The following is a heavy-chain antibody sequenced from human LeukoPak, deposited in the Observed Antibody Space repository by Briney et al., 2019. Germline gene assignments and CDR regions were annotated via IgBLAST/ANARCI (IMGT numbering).Heavy chain of an antibody. CDR3: ARGHYYGAGYYYYMDV. Sequence: KSSETLSLTCTVSGGSISSYYWSWIRQPAGKGLEWIGRIYTSGSTNYNPSLKSRVTMSVDTSKNQFSLKLSSVAAADTAVYYCARGHYYGAGYYYYMDVWGKGTTVTISS. J-gene: IGHJ6*03. CDR2: IYTSGST. D-gene: IGHD3-10*01. V-gene: IGHV4-4*07. CDR1: GGSISSYY.